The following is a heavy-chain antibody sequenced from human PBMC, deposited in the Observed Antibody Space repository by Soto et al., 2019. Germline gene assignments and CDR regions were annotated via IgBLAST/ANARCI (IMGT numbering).Heavy chain of an antibody. Sequence: EASVKVSCKASGFTFSSSAVQWVRQARGQRLEWIGWIVLGNGNTNYAQKFQERVTITRDMSTSTAYMEVRSLTSDDTAVYYCATRIGNIGWYWLDTWGQGTLVTVSS. CDR3: ATRIGNIGWYWLDT. CDR2: IVLGNGNT. V-gene: IGHV1-58*01. D-gene: IGHD6-19*01. CDR1: GFTFSSSA. J-gene: IGHJ5*02.